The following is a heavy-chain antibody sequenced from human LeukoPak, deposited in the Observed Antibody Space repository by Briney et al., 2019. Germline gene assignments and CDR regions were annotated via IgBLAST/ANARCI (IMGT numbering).Heavy chain of an antibody. V-gene: IGHV1-69*05. CDR1: GGTFGSYA. J-gene: IGHJ4*02. Sequence: ASVKVSCKASGGTFGSYAISWVRQAPGQGLEWMGGIIPIFGTANYAQKFQGRVTMTRDTSTSTVYMELSSLRSEDTAVYYCARSGRRSVSNNFDYWGQGTLVTVSS. CDR3: ARSGRRSVSNNFDY. CDR2: IIPIFGTA. D-gene: IGHD4-11*01.